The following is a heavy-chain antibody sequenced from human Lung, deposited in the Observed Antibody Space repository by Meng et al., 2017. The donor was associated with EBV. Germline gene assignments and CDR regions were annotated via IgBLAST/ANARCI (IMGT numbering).Heavy chain of an antibody. D-gene: IGHD3-10*01. CDR2: IYYSGSR. CDR1: GDSISSTDYY. J-gene: IGHJ5*02. CDR3: ARASYGSGSPLGESWFDP. V-gene: IGHV4-30-4*01. Sequence: QVQLPEAGPGLGKPSPTLALTRPVSGDSISSTDYYWSWVRQPPGKGLEWIGYIYYSGSRYYNPSLKSRVTISVDTSKNQFSLKLSSVTAADTAVYYCARASYGSGSPLGESWFDPWGQGTLVTVSS.